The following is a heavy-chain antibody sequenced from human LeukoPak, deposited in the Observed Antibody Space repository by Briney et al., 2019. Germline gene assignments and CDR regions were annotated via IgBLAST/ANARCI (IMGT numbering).Heavy chain of an antibody. CDR3: ARAGYYYDSSGYYYSNWFDP. J-gene: IGHJ5*02. CDR2: IIPIFGTA. V-gene: IGHV1-69*13. Sequence: SVKVSCKASGGTFSSYAISWVRQAPGQGLEWMGGIIPIFGTANYAQKFQGRVTITADESTSTAYMELSSLRSEDTAVYYCARAGYYYDSSGYYYSNWFDPWGQGTLVTVSS. D-gene: IGHD3-22*01. CDR1: GGTFSSYA.